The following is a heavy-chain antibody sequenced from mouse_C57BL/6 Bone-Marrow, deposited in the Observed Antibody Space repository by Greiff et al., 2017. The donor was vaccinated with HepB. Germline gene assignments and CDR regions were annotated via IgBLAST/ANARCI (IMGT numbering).Heavy chain of an antibody. Sequence: QVQLQQPGAELVKPGASVKLSCKASGYTFTSYWMHWVKQRPGQGLEWIGMIHPNSGSTNYNEKFKSKATLTVDKSSSTAYMQLSSLTSEDSAVYYCARDSSYFYWYFDVWGTGTTVTVSS. CDR2: IHPNSGST. J-gene: IGHJ1*03. CDR3: ARDSSYFYWYFDV. D-gene: IGHD1-1*01. CDR1: GYTFTSYW. V-gene: IGHV1-64*01.